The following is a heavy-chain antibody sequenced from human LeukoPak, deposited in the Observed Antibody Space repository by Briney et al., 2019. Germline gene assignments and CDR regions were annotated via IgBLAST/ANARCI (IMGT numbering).Heavy chain of an antibody. Sequence: PGGSLRLSCVASGFSFSIYSLNWVRQPPAKGLEWVSYIGHTGSTMSYADSVRGRFTISIDNAKNSLYLQMNSLRAEDTAVYYCARDSSSGPRDAFDIWGQGTMVTVSS. CDR1: GFSFSIYS. CDR3: ARDSSSGPRDAFDI. V-gene: IGHV3-48*04. CDR2: IGHTGSTM. J-gene: IGHJ3*02. D-gene: IGHD1-26*01.